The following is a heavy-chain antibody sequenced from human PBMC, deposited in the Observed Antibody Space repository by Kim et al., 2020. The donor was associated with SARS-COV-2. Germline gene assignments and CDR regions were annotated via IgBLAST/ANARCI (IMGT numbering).Heavy chain of an antibody. Sequence: SETLSLTCTVSGGSVSSGSYYWSWIRQPPGKGLEWIGYIYYSGSTNYNPSLKSRVTISVDTSKNKFSLKLSSVTAADTAVYYCARESPYCGGDFYRGVAFDIWCQGTMVTVSS. CDR3: ARESPYCGGDFYRGVAFDI. J-gene: IGHJ3*02. CDR2: IYYSGST. D-gene: IGHD2-21*02. V-gene: IGHV4-61*01. CDR1: GGSVSSGSYY.